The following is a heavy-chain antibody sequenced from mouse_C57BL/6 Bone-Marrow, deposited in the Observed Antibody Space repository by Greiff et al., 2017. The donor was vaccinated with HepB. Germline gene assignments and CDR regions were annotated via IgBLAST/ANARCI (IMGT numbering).Heavy chain of an antibody. CDR1: GYTFTSYW. CDR2: INPSSGYT. Sequence: VQLQQSGAELAKPGASVKLSCKASGYTFTSYWMHWVKQRPGQGLEWIGYINPSSGYTKYNQKFKDKATLTADKYSSTAYMQLSSLTYEDSAVYYCARSGCYVIRLRYCVQGTTLTVSS. J-gene: IGHJ2*01. D-gene: IGHD1-1*01. V-gene: IGHV1-7*01. CDR3: ARSGCYVIRLRY.